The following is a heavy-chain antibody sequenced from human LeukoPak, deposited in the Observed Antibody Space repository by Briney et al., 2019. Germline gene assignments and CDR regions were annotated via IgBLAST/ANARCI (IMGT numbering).Heavy chain of an antibody. D-gene: IGHD3-16*01. V-gene: IGHV3-30*04. CDR2: ISYDGSNK. CDR3: ARGGPAARLITFGGVTDY. J-gene: IGHJ4*02. Sequence: GGSLRLSCTASGFTFSSYAMHWVRQAPGKGLEWVAVISYDGSNKYYADSVKGRFTISRGNSKNTLYLQMNSLRAEDTAVYYCARGGPAARLITFGGVTDYWGQGTLVTVSS. CDR1: GFTFSSYA.